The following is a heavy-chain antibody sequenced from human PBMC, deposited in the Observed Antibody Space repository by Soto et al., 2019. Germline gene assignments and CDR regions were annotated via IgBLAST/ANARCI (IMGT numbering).Heavy chain of an antibody. CDR1: GFSLSTSGVG. J-gene: IGHJ4*02. D-gene: IGHD5-12*01. CDR2: IYWDDDK. CDR3: AHVYGGYDNFDY. Sequence: QITLKESGPPLVKPTQTLTLTCTFSGFSLSTSGVGVGWIRQPPGKALEWLALIYWDDDKRYSPSLKSRLTLTKDTSKNQVVLTMTDMDPVDTATYYCAHVYGGYDNFDYWGQGTLVTVSS. V-gene: IGHV2-5*02.